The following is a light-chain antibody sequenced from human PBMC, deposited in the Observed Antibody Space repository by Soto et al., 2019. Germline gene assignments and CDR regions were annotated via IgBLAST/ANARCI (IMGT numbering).Light chain of an antibody. J-gene: IGKJ4*01. CDR2: GAS. V-gene: IGKV3-20*01. CDR3: QHYGSSPPLT. Sequence: EFVLTQSPGTLSLSPGERATLSCWASQSVSSTFLAWYQQKPGQPPRLLIYGASTRGTGIPDRFSGSGSGTDFTLTISRLEPEDFAVYYCQHYGSSPPLTFGGGTKVDIK. CDR1: QSVSSTF.